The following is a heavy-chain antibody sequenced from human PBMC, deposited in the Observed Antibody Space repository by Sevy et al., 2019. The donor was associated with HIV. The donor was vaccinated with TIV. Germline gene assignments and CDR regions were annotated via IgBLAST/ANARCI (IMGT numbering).Heavy chain of an antibody. Sequence: GGSLRLSCAASGFTFSNYGMHWVRQAPGKGLEWVGVISYDGSNEDYIESVKGRFTFSRDNSKNMLYLQMNSLRTEDTAVCDCVSSSPNFVWGRGTLVTVSS. V-gene: IGHV3-30*03. CDR3: VSSSPNFV. CDR2: ISYDGSNE. J-gene: IGHJ4*02. CDR1: GFTFSNYG. D-gene: IGHD2-8*01.